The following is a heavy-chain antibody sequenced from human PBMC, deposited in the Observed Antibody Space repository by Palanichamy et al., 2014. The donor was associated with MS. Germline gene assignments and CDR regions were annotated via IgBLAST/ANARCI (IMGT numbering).Heavy chain of an antibody. Sequence: DSVKGRFSISRDNSKNTLYLQMNTLGAEDTATYYCARQLVIDYWGQGALVTVSS. J-gene: IGHJ4*02. V-gene: IGHV3-23*01. CDR3: ARQLVIDY. D-gene: IGHD1-1*01.